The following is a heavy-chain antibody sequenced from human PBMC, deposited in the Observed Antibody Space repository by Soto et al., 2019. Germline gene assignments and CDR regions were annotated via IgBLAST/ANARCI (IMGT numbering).Heavy chain of an antibody. CDR1: GVTFRSYD. Sequence: EVQLVESGGGLVQPGGSLRLSCAASGVTFRSYDMHWVRQXPGKGLEWVSAXGSAXDXXXXXXXKGXFTISXDXAEXXXXXXXXXXXXXXXXXXXXXXXXXSSGFYHYGVGVWGQGTTVTVSS. CDR2: XGSAXDX. CDR3: XXXXXSSGFYHYGVGV. J-gene: IGHJ6*02. V-gene: IGHV3-13*01.